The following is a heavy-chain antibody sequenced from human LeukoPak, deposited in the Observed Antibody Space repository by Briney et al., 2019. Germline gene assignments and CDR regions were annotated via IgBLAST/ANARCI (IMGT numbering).Heavy chain of an antibody. CDR1: GYTFTGYY. V-gene: IGHV1-2*04. D-gene: IGHD6-19*01. J-gene: IGHJ4*02. CDR3: ARGITGYDSGWYGRGDTFYC. CDR2: INPNSGGT. Sequence: ASVKVSCKASGYTFTGYYMHWVRQAPGQGLEWMGCINPNSGGTNYAQKFQGWVTMTRDTSISTAYRELRSLRSDDTAVYYCARGITGYDSGWYGRGDTFYCWGQGTLVTVSS.